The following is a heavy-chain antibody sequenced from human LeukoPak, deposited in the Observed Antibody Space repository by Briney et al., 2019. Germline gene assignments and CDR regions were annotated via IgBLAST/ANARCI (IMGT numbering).Heavy chain of an antibody. D-gene: IGHD3-9*01. CDR1: GFTFDDYA. CDR3: AKDIVRYFDWLLANFDY. V-gene: IGHV3-9*01. Sequence: PGGSLRLSCAASGFTFDDYAMHWVRHAPGKGLEWVSGISWNSGSIGYADSVKGRFTISRDNAKNSLYLQMNSLRAEDTALYYCAKDIVRYFDWLLANFDYWGQGTLVTVSS. J-gene: IGHJ4*02. CDR2: ISWNSGSI.